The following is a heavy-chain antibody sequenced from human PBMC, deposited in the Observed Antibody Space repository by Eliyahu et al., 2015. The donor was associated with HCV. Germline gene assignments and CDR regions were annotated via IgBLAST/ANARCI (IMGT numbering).Heavy chain of an antibody. Sequence: QVQLQESGPGLVKPSETLSLTCTVSGGSVINYYWSWIRRPPGKGLEWIGYIYYSGTGTTKYNPSLRGRVAISLDMSKNQFSLKLNSVTATDTAVYYCAGERNIGAQEGMDVWGQGTTVTVSS. CDR3: AGERNIGAQEGMDV. D-gene: IGHD6-13*01. CDR1: GGSVINYY. CDR2: IYYSGTGTT. J-gene: IGHJ6*02. V-gene: IGHV4-59*02.